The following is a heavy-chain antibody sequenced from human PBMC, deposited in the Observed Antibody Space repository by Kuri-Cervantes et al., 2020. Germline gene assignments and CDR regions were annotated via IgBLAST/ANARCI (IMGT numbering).Heavy chain of an antibody. V-gene: IGHV3-7*01. D-gene: IGHD3-3*01. CDR2: IKQDGSEK. CDR1: GFTFSSYA. J-gene: IGHJ5*02. Sequence: GESLKISCAASGFTFSSYAMHWVRQAPGKGLEWVANIKQDGSEKYCVDSVKGRFTISRDNAKNSLYLQMNSLRAEDTAVYYCARGEYMSGGGYYTWGQGTLVTVSS. CDR3: ARGEYMSGGGYYT.